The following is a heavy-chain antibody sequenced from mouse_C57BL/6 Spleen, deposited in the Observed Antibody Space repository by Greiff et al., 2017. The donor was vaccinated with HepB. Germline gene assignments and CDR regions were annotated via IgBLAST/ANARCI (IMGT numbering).Heavy chain of an antibody. Sequence: QVHVKQSGAELVKPGASVKMSCKASGYTFTSYWITWVKQRPGQGLEWIGDIYPGSGSTNYNEKFKSKATLTVDTSSSTAYMQLSSLTSEDSAVYYCARTPPGRFYYYGSSFDYWGQGTTLTVSS. D-gene: IGHD1-1*01. J-gene: IGHJ2*01. CDR3: ARTPPGRFYYYGSSFDY. CDR1: GYTFTSYW. CDR2: IYPGSGST. V-gene: IGHV1-55*01.